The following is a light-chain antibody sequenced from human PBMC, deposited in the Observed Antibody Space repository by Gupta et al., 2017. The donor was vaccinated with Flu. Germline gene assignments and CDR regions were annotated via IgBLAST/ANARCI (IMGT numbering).Light chain of an antibody. CDR2: DRS. Sequence: PATLSLSPGERASLSSMVSQRIQYYLAWYHHKPGQPPRLLIYDRSARGRGIPARFSGSGSGTEFTLSITSLEPEDFAVYYCLQRKNWPKAFGQGTKLEIK. J-gene: IGKJ1*01. CDR1: QRIQYY. CDR3: LQRKNWPKA. V-gene: IGKV3-11*01.